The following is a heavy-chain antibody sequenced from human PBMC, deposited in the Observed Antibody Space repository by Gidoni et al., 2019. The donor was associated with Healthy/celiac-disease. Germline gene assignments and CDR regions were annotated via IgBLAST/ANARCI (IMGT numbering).Heavy chain of an antibody. J-gene: IGHJ3*02. V-gene: IGHV4-39*01. Sequence: QLQLQESGPGLVKPSETLSLTCTVSGGSISSSRYYWGRIRQPPGKGLEWIGSIYYSGSTYYNPSLKSRVTISVDTSKNQFSLKLSSVTAADTAVYYCARHGGTYYDFWSGYSAGAFDIWGQGTMVTVSS. D-gene: IGHD3-3*01. CDR2: IYYSGST. CDR1: GGSISSSRYY. CDR3: ARHGGTYYDFWSGYSAGAFDI.